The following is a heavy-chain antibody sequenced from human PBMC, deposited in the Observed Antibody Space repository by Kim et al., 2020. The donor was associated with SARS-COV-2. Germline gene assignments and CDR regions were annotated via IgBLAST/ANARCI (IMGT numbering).Heavy chain of an antibody. D-gene: IGHD4-17*01. CDR1: GFTFSNAW. Sequence: GGSLRLSCAASGFTFSNAWMSWVRQAPGKGLEWVGRIKSKTDVGTTDYAAPVKGRFTISRDDSKNTLYLQMNSLKTEDTAVYYCTTALPPTTVAIYYYGMDVWGQGTTVTVSS. CDR2: IKSKTDVGTT. J-gene: IGHJ6*02. CDR3: TTALPPTTVAIYYYGMDV. V-gene: IGHV3-15*01.